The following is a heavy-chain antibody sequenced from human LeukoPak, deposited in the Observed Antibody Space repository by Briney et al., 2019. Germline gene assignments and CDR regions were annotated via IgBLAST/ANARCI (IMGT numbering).Heavy chain of an antibody. V-gene: IGHV4-59*01. CDR1: GDSISSYY. Sequence: SETLSLTCTVSGDSISSYYWSWIRQPPGKGLEWIGYIYYSGSTNYNPSLKSRVTISVDTSKNQFSLKLSSVTAADTAVYYCARGKQWLVTWGQGTLVTVSS. D-gene: IGHD6-19*01. CDR3: ARGKQWLVT. J-gene: IGHJ5*02. CDR2: IYYSGST.